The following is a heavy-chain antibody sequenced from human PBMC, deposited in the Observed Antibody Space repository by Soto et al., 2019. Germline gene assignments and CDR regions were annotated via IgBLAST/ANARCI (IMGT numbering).Heavy chain of an antibody. D-gene: IGHD2-15*01. J-gene: IGHJ5*02. V-gene: IGHV3-23*01. CDR1: GFTFSDYA. Sequence: GGSLRLSCAASGFTFSDYAMSLVRQAPGVGLEWVSGISASGGRTYYADSAKGRFTISRDSSNNTLYLQMSSPRAEDTDVYYCAKVLEVLSARFEPWGQGALVTV. CDR3: AKVLEVLSARFEP. CDR2: ISASGGRT.